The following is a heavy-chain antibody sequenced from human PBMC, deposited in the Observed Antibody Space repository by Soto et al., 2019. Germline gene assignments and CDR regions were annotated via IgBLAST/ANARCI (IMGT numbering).Heavy chain of an antibody. V-gene: IGHV3-30*18. CDR3: AKGGWYTSSSRSDC. CDR2: MSYDGRNQ. CDR1: GFTLSGFD. Sequence: QVQLVESGGGVVQPGTSLRLSCSASGFTLSGFDMHWVRQAPGKGLEWVAVMSYDGRNQYYADSVKGRFTVSRDSSKSTLYLQMNSLRTEDAAVYYCAKGGWYTSSSRSDCWGQGTLVTVSS. D-gene: IGHD6-6*01. J-gene: IGHJ4*02.